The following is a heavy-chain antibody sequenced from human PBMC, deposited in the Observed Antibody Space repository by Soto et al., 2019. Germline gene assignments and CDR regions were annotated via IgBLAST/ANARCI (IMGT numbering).Heavy chain of an antibody. Sequence: LQLQESGPGLVKPSETLSLTCNVSGVSISDTSYYWGWIRQPPGKGLEWIGTVYFNGKTFYNPSLKSRLTISVDRSKNQISLRLTSVTAADTAVYYCARQASYWGQGTLVAVSS. J-gene: IGHJ4*02. V-gene: IGHV4-39*01. CDR3: ARQASY. CDR1: GVSISDTSYY. CDR2: VYFNGKT.